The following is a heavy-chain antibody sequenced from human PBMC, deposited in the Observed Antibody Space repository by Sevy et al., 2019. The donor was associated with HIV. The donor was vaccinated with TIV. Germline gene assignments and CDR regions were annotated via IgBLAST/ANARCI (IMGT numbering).Heavy chain of an antibody. V-gene: IGHV3-23*01. CDR2: ISGSGRFT. J-gene: IGHJ6*02. Sequence: GGSLRLSCSASEFTFSSYAMSWVRQAPGKGLEWVSSISGSGRFTYYADFVEGRFIISRDNSKNTLYMQMNSLRAEDTAVYYCAKGFCSGATCPRDYYYYGMDVWGQGTTVTVSS. CDR3: AKGFCSGATCPRDYYYYGMDV. D-gene: IGHD2-15*01. CDR1: EFTFSSYA.